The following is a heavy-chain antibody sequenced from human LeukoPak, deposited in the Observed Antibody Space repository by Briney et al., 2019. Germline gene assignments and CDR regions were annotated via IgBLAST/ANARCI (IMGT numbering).Heavy chain of an antibody. CDR2: IYYSGSP. CDR1: GGSISSGDYY. CDR3: ARRRYSSGYIDY. J-gene: IGHJ4*02. Sequence: RPSETLSLTCTVSGGSISSGDYYWSWIRQPPGKGLEWIGYIYYSGSPYYNPSLKSRVTISVDTSKNQFSLKLSSVTAADTAVYYCARRRYSSGYIDYWGQGTLVTVSS. D-gene: IGHD6-25*01. V-gene: IGHV4-30-4*01.